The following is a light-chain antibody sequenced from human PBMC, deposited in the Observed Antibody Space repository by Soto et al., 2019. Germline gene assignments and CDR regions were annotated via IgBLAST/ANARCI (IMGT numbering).Light chain of an antibody. V-gene: IGKV1-39*01. CDR2: TAS. CDR1: QSIVSY. CDR3: QQSYSTPRT. J-gene: IGKJ2*02. Sequence: DIQMTQSPSSLSVSVGDRVTITCRASQSIVSYLNWYQQKLWKAPKLLIYTASNLQRGVPSRFSGSGSGTDFTLTISNLQPEDFATYYCQQSYSTPRTFGQGTKLEIK.